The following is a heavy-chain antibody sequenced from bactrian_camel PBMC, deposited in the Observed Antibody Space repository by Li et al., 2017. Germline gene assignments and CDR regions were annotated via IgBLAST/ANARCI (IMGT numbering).Heavy chain of an antibody. CDR2: IDSAGSA. J-gene: IGHJ4*01. CDR1: GYTFSGYC. Sequence: VQLVESGGGSVQVGGSLRLSCAASGYTFSGYCMIWVRQAPGKEREGVATIDSAGSAAYADSVKGRFTISQENAGSQDNAKHTLYLQMNSLKPEDTAMYYCATVGPRLSAQSLAPQYKYWGQGTQVTVS. V-gene: IGHV3S26*01. D-gene: IGHD4*01. CDR3: ATVGPRLSAQSLAPQYKY.